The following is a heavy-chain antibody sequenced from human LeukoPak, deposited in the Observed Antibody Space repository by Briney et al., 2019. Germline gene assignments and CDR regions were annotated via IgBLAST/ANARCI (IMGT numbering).Heavy chain of an antibody. Sequence: PGGSLRLSCAASGFTFSSYAMSWVRQAPGKGLEWVSAISGSGGRIYYADSVKGRFTISRDNSKNTLYLQMNSLRAEDTAVYYCAKRAVAGTYYFDYWGQGTLVTVSS. J-gene: IGHJ4*02. V-gene: IGHV3-23*01. CDR3: AKRAVAGTYYFDY. CDR1: GFTFSSYA. D-gene: IGHD6-19*01. CDR2: ISGSGGRI.